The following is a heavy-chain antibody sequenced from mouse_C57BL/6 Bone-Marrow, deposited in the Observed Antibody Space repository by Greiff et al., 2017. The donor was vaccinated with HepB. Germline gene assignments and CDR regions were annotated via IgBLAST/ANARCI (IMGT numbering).Heavy chain of an antibody. CDR2: IDPENGDT. J-gene: IGHJ1*03. CDR1: GFNIKDDY. D-gene: IGHD2-1*01. Sequence: EVQLQQSGAELVRPGASVKLSCTASGFNIKDDYMHWVKQRPEQGLEWIGWIDPENGDTEYASKFQGKATITADTSSNTAYLQLSSLTSEDTAVYYCTSRGNPWYFDVWGTGTTVTVSS. V-gene: IGHV14-4*01. CDR3: TSRGNPWYFDV.